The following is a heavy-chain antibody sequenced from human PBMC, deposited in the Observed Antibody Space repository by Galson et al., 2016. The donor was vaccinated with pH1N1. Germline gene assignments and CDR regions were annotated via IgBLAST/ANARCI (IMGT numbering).Heavy chain of an antibody. CDR3: AKEDYYDTDLSDWYFDL. V-gene: IGHV1-69*13. J-gene: IGHJ2*01. Sequence: SVKVSCKASGYSVTRYYMHWVRQAPGQGLEWMGGIIPILNITKYAQNFQGRVTITADESTTTAYMELSSLRSEDTAVYYCAKEDYYDTDLSDWYFDLWGRGTLVTVSS. D-gene: IGHD3-22*01. CDR1: GYSVTRYY. CDR2: IIPILNIT.